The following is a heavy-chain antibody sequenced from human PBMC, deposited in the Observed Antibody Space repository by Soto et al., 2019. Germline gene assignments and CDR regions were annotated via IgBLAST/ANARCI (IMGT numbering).Heavy chain of an antibody. V-gene: IGHV3-30*18. CDR3: AKDVDIVVVVAATADY. D-gene: IGHD2-15*01. Sequence: PGGSLRLSCAASGFTFSSYGMHWVRQAPGKGLEWVAVISYDGSNKYYADSVKGRFTISRDNSKNTLYLQMNSLRAEDTAVYYCAKDVDIVVVVAATADYWGQGTLVTVSS. CDR1: GFTFSSYG. J-gene: IGHJ4*02. CDR2: ISYDGSNK.